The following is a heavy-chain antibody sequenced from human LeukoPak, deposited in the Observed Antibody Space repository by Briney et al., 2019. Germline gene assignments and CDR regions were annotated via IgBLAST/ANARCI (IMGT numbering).Heavy chain of an antibody. J-gene: IGHJ4*02. CDR3: GRTGSIAAAGTMTYFDY. CDR1: GGTFSSYA. D-gene: IGHD6-13*01. CDR2: IIPIFGTA. V-gene: IGHV1-69*05. Sequence: SVKVSCKASGGTFSSYAISWVRQAPGQGLEWMGRIIPIFGTANYAQKFQGRVTITTDESTSTAYMELSSLRSEDTAVYYCGRTGSIAAAGTMTYFDYWGQGTLVTVSS.